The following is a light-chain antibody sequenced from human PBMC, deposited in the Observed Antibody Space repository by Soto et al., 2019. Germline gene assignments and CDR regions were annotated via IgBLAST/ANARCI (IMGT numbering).Light chain of an antibody. CDR2: GAS. Sequence: EIVLTQSPGTLSLSPGERATLSCRASQSVSSSYLAWYQQKPGQAPRLLMYGASSRATGIPDRFSGSGSGTDFTLTISRREPEDFAVYYCQQYGSSSWTFGQGTKVEVK. CDR1: QSVSSSY. J-gene: IGKJ1*01. V-gene: IGKV3-20*01. CDR3: QQYGSSSWT.